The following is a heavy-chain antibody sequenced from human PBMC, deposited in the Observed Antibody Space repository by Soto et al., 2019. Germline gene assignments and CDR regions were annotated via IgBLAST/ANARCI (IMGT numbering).Heavy chain of an antibody. CDR1: GGSISSYY. CDR3: AREVGRWKYSFDY. J-gene: IGHJ4*02. Sequence: QVQLQESGPGLVKPSETLSLSCTVSGGSISSYYWTWIRQPPGKGLEWIGYMSYSGSTNNNPSLKSRVTISVATSKNQFSLGLSSVTAADTAVYYCAREVGRWKYSFDYWGQGILVTVSS. V-gene: IGHV4-59*01. CDR2: MSYSGST. D-gene: IGHD3-10*01.